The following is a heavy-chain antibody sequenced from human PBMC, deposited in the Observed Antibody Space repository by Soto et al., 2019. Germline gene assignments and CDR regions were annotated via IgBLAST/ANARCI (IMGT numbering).Heavy chain of an antibody. Sequence: EVQLVESGGGLVQPGGSLRLSCAASGFTFDHYAMHWVRQAPGKGLEWVGGISWNSNSIGYVDSVKGRFTISRDSAKNALYRQMNSLRIENTALYFCPKGSGGGTIFGVALDLWGQGALVTVSS. J-gene: IGHJ5*02. CDR3: PKGSGGGTIFGVALDL. CDR2: ISWNSNSI. D-gene: IGHD3-3*01. V-gene: IGHV3-9*01. CDR1: GFTFDHYA.